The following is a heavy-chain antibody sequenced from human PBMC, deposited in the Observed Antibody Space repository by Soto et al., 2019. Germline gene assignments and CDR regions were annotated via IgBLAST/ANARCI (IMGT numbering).Heavy chain of an antibody. V-gene: IGHV1-8*01. CDR3: ARGFKYGASSRWFDP. J-gene: IGHJ5*02. Sequence: QVQLVQSGAEVKKPGASVTVSCKASGYTFTSYDINWVRQATGQGLEYLGWMNSNSGNTGYVQNFQGRVTMTRDTSKNPAYSELSTLLSEDTAVYFCARGFKYGASSRWFDPWGQGTLVTVSS. D-gene: IGHD4-17*01. CDR1: GYTFTSYD. CDR2: MNSNSGNT.